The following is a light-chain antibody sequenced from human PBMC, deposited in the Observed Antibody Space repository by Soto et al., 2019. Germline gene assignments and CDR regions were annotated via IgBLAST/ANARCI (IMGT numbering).Light chain of an antibody. Sequence: DIQMTQSPSSLSASVGDRVTITCRASQTISTYLNWYQQKPGKAPKLLIYAASSLHSGVPSRFSGSGSGTGFTLTISSLQPEDFATYYCQQSYDTPRSFGQGTKVEIK. CDR3: QQSYDTPRS. CDR1: QTISTY. CDR2: AAS. J-gene: IGKJ1*01. V-gene: IGKV1-39*01.